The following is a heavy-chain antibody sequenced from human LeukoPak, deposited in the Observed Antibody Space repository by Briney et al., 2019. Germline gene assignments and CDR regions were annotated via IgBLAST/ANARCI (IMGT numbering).Heavy chain of an antibody. CDR1: GFTFSHNA. CDR3: ARESFRALAGCLDY. CDR2: FSGSGDTT. V-gene: IGHV3-23*01. D-gene: IGHD6-19*01. Sequence: PGGSLRLSCAASGFTFSHNALTWVRRPPGRGLEWFSGFSGSGDTTYYADSEKGRFTISRDNSRNTVYLQMSSLRAEDTAVYFCARESFRALAGCLDYWGQGSLVTVSS. J-gene: IGHJ4*02.